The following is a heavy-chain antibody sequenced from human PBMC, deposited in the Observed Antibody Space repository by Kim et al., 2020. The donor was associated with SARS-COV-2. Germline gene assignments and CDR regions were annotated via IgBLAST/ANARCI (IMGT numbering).Heavy chain of an antibody. CDR3: AREGDYYFDY. CDR2: LRRDGAT. Sequence: GGSLRLSCAASGFTVSASYLSWVRRAPGKGPEWVAILRRDGATHYADSVKERFTISRDNSKNTLYLQLNSLRAEDTAVYYCAREGDYYFDYWGHGTLVT. V-gene: IGHV3-53*01. CDR1: GFTVSASY. J-gene: IGHJ4*01.